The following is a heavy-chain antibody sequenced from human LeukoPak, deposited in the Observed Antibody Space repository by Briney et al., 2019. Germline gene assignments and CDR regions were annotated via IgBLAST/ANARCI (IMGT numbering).Heavy chain of an antibody. D-gene: IGHD3-22*01. V-gene: IGHV3-21*01. CDR2: ISSSSSYI. CDR3: ARDEAPVGYYDSSGYYLY. J-gene: IGHJ4*02. Sequence: GGSLRLSCAASGFTFSSYSMNWVRQAPGKGLEWVSSISSSSSYIYCADSVKGRFTISRDNAKNSLYLQMNSLRAEDTAVYYCARDEAPVGYYDSSGYYLYWGQGTLVTVSS. CDR1: GFTFSSYS.